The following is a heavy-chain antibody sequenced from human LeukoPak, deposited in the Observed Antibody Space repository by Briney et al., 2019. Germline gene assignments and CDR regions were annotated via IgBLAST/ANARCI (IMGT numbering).Heavy chain of an antibody. CDR1: GFTFSSYA. Sequence: GGSLRLSCAASGFTFSSYAMSWVRQAPGKGLEWVSTISGNGDYTYYADPVKGRFTISRDNSKNTLYLQMNSLRADDTAVYYCAKRGIAAAASFDYWGQGTPVSVSS. V-gene: IGHV3-23*01. CDR2: ISGNGDYT. CDR3: AKRGIAAAASFDY. D-gene: IGHD6-13*01. J-gene: IGHJ4*02.